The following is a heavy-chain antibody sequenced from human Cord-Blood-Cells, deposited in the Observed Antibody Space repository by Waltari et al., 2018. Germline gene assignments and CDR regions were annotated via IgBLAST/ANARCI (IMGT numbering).Heavy chain of an antibody. CDR1: GFPSSSYW. CDR2: IKQDGSEK. V-gene: IGHV3-7*01. Sequence: EVQLVESGGGLVQPGGSLRLSCAASGFPSSSYWLSWVRQAPGKGLEWVANIKQDGSEKYYVDSVKGRFTISRDNAKNSLYLQMNSLRAEDTAVYYCARDPKTLWYFDLWGRGTLVTVSS. CDR3: ARDPKTLWYFDL. J-gene: IGHJ2*01.